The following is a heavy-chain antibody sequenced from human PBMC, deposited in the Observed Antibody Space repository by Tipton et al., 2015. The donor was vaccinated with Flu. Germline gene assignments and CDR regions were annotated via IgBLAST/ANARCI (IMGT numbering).Heavy chain of an antibody. CDR2: ISHSGST. Sequence: TLSLTCTVSGSSVSSGSFWGWIRQPPGKGLEWVGSISHSGSTDYNPSLKSRLTMSLHTSKNQFSLKLSSVTAVDTALYYCARRLSWGAFDIWGQGTMVTVSS. CDR3: ARRLSWGAFDI. CDR1: GSSVSSGSF. V-gene: IGHV4-38-2*02. D-gene: IGHD3-16*01. J-gene: IGHJ3*02.